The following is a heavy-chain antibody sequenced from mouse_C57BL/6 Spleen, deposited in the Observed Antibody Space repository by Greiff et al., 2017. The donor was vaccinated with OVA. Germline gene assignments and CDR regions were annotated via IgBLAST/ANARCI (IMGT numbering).Heavy chain of an antibody. J-gene: IGHJ4*01. V-gene: IGHV5-12*01. D-gene: IGHD1-1*01. CDR3: ARRSSYYAMDY. Sequence: EVKLVESGGGLVQPGGSLKLSCAASGFTFSDYYMYWVRQTPEKRLEWVAYISNGGGSTYYPDTVKGRFTISRDNAKNTLYLQMSRLKSEDTAMYYCARRSSYYAMDYWGQGTSVTVSS. CDR1: GFTFSDYY. CDR2: ISNGGGST.